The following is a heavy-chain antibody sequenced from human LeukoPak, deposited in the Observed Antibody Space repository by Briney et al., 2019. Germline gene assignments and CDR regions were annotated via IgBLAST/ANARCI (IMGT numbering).Heavy chain of an antibody. CDR3: ARHSTYYYDSSGYYPYYFDY. Sequence: SETLSLTCAVYGGSFSGYYWSWIRQPPGKGLEWIGYIYTSGSTNYNPSLKSRVTISVDTSKNQFSLKLSSVTAADTAVYYCARHSTYYYDSSGYYPYYFDYWGQGTLVTVSS. V-gene: IGHV4-4*09. J-gene: IGHJ4*02. CDR1: GGSFSGYY. D-gene: IGHD3-22*01. CDR2: IYTSGST.